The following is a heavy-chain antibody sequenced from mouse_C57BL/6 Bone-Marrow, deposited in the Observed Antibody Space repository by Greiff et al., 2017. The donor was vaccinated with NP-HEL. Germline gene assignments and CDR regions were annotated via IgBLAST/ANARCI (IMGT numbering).Heavy chain of an antibody. D-gene: IGHD2-4*01. J-gene: IGHJ3*01. V-gene: IGHV5-6*01. CDR1: GFTFSSYG. CDR3: ASPYDYDVAWFAY. CDR2: ISSGGSYT. Sequence: EVKLVESGGDLVKPGGSLKLSCAASGFTFSSYGMSWFRQTPDKRLEWVATISSGGSYTYYPDSVKGRFTISRDTAKNTQYLQMSSLKSEDTAMYYCASPYDYDVAWFAYWGQGTLVTVSA.